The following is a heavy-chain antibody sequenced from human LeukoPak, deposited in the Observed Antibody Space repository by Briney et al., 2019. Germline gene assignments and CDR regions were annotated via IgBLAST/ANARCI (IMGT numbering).Heavy chain of an antibody. CDR2: IKQDGSEK. D-gene: IGHD6-13*01. CDR1: GFTFSTYW. V-gene: IGHV3-7*03. Sequence: PGGSLRLSCAASGFTFSTYWMSWVRQAPGRGLEWVANIKQDGSEKYYVDSVKGRFTISRDNAKNSLYLQMNSLRAEDTAVYYCAKWAREQQQSGYYFDYWGQGTLVTVSS. CDR3: AKWAREQQQSGYYFDY. J-gene: IGHJ4*02.